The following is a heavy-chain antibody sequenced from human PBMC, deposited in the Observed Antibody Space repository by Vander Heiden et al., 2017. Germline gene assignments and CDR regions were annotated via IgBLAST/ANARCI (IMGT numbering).Heavy chain of an antibody. Sequence: VQLVQSAAVVREPGASVQVSCKASGYTFPTYHMHWVRQAPGQGLEWMGMITPSGLSTSNEQKFQGRVTLTRDTSTTTVYMELSSLSSEDTAVYYCARDLVPIAESFSYDGLDVWGQGTTVTVSS. V-gene: IGHV1-46*01. CDR1: GYTFPTYH. D-gene: IGHD2-2*01. J-gene: IGHJ6*02. CDR3: ARDLVPIAESFSYDGLDV. CDR2: ITPSGLST.